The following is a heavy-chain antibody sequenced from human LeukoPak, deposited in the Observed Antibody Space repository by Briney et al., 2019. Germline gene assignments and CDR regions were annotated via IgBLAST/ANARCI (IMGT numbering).Heavy chain of an antibody. J-gene: IGHJ5*02. Sequence: GASVKVSCKASGYTFTGYYMHWVRQAPGQGLEWMGRINPNSGGTNYAQKFQGRVTMTRDTSISTAYMELSRLRSDDTAVYYCARAKGNYYDSSGYYDGLYWFDPWGQGTLVTASS. CDR2: INPNSGGT. CDR3: ARAKGNYYDSSGYYDGLYWFDP. CDR1: GYTFTGYY. V-gene: IGHV1-2*06. D-gene: IGHD3-22*01.